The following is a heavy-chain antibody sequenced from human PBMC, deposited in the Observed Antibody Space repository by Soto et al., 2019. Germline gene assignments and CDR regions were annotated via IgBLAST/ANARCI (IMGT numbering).Heavy chain of an antibody. J-gene: IGHJ4*02. D-gene: IGHD5-18*01. CDR3: VTHRIHQGDY. V-gene: IGHV3-33*01. Sequence: QVQVVESGGGVVQPGRSLRLSCAASGFTFSSYGMHWVRQAPGKGLEWVAVIWYDGSNKYYADSVEGRFTISRDNSKNTVDLQMNSLRAEDTAVYYCVTHRIHQGDYWGQGTLVTVSS. CDR2: IWYDGSNK. CDR1: GFTFSSYG.